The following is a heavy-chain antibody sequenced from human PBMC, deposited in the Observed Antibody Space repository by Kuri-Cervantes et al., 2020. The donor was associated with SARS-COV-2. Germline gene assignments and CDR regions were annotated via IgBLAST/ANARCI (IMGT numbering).Heavy chain of an antibody. CDR2: IYTSGST. V-gene: IGHV4-4*07. Sequence: SETLSLTCTVSGGSISSYYWSWIRQPAGKGLEWIGRIYTSGSTNYNPSLKSRVTISVDTSKNQFSLKLSSVTAADTAVYYCARDLGQKRWLQYWYFDLWGRGTLVTVSS. J-gene: IGHJ2*01. CDR1: GGSISSYY. CDR3: ARDLGQKRWLQYWYFDL. D-gene: IGHD5-24*01.